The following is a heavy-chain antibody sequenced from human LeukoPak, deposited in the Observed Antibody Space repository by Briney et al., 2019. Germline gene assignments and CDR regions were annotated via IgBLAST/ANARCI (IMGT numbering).Heavy chain of an antibody. Sequence: PGGSLRLSCAASGFTFSSYAMSWVRQAPGKGLEWVSAISGSGGSTYYADSVKGRFTISRDNSKNTLYLQMNSLRAEDTAVYYCAKWRSYAAGGGGYAGTWYYYYYYGMDVWGQGTTVTVSS. CDR1: GFTFSSYA. CDR3: AKWRSYAAGGGGYAGTWYYYYYYGMDV. J-gene: IGHJ6*02. CDR2: ISGSGGST. V-gene: IGHV3-23*01. D-gene: IGHD1-14*01.